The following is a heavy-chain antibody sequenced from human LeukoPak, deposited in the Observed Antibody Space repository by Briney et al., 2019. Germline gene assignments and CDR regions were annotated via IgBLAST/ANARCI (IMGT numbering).Heavy chain of an antibody. Sequence: PSETLSLTCTVSGGSISSYYWSWIRQPPGKGLEWIGYLYYSGSTNYNPSLKSRVTISVDTSKNQFSLKLSSVTAADTAVYYCARGYNWFDPWGQGTLVTVSS. CDR2: LYYSGST. CDR1: GGSISSYY. V-gene: IGHV4-59*01. CDR3: ARGYNWFDP. J-gene: IGHJ5*02.